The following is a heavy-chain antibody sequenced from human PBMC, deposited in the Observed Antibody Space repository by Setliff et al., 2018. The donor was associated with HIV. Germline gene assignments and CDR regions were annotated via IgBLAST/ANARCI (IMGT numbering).Heavy chain of an antibody. V-gene: IGHV4-4*09. CDR2: IYGNGNT. J-gene: IGHJ5*02. D-gene: IGHD3-10*01. Sequence: SETLSLTCAVSGDSISSYYWSWIRQPPGKGLEWIGYIYGNGNTKYNRFLNSRVTMSVDTSKNQFSLNLNSVTAADTAVYYCARRFGEVYDWIDPWGQGIPVTVSS. CDR1: GDSISSYY. CDR3: ARRFGEVYDWIDP.